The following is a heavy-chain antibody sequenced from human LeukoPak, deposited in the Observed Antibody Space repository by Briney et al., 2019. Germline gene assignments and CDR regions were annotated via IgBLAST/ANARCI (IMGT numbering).Heavy chain of an antibody. CDR2: IWYDGSNK. J-gene: IGHJ4*02. CDR1: GFTFCSYG. Sequence: GRSLRLSCAASGFTFCSYGMHWVRQAPGKGLEWVAVIWYDGSNKYYADSVKGRFTISRDNSKNTLYLQMDSLRAEDTAVYYCAASSSGYCDYWGQGTLVTVSS. V-gene: IGHV3-33*01. CDR3: AASSSGYCDY. D-gene: IGHD3-22*01.